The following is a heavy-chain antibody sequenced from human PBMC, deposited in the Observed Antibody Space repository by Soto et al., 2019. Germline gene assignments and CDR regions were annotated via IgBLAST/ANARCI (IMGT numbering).Heavy chain of an antibody. CDR3: ASNARSLPYY. CDR1: GYTFTSYA. V-gene: IGHV1-3*01. D-gene: IGHD6-6*01. CDR2: INAGNGNT. Sequence: GASVKVSCKASGYTFTSYAMHWVRQAPGQRLEWMGWINAGNGNTKHSQKFQGRVTITRDTSASTAYMELSSLRSEDTAVYYCASNARSLPYYWGQGTLVTVSS. J-gene: IGHJ4*02.